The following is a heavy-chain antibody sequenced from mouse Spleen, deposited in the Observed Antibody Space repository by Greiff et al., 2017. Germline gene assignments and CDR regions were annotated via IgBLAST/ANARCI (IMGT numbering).Heavy chain of an antibody. Sequence: EVQLQQSGPELVKPGASVKISCKASGYTFTDYYMNWVKQSHGKSLEWIGDINPNNGGTSYNQKFKGKATLTVDKSSSTAYMELRSLTSEDSAVYYCARLASYYSNSYWGQGTTLTVSS. CDR1: GYTFTDYY. D-gene: IGHD2-5*01. V-gene: IGHV1-26*01. CDR3: ARLASYYSNSY. J-gene: IGHJ2*01. CDR2: INPNNGGT.